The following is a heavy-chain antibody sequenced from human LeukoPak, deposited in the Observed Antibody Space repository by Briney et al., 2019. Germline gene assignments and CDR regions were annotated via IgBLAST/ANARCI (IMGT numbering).Heavy chain of an antibody. V-gene: IGHV1-18*01. Sequence: GASVTVSCTASGYSFTNYGITWVRQAAGQGLEWMGWIRVYNTNTKDSRKFQGRVTMTTDTSTTTAYMLLRSLRSDDAAVYYCSRGSEQWTNWYSDPWGRGTLVTVSS. J-gene: IGHJ2*01. CDR1: GYSFTNYG. CDR3: SRGSEQWTNWYSDP. D-gene: IGHD6-19*01. CDR2: IRVYNTNT.